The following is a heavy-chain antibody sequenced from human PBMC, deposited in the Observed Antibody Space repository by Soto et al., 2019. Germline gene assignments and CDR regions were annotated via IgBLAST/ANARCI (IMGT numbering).Heavy chain of an antibody. CDR3: ARGNFYCSSTSCYDLDY. V-gene: IGHV1-8*02. J-gene: IGHJ4*02. CDR1: GYTFTSYA. CDR2: MNPNSGNT. D-gene: IGHD2-2*01. Sequence: ASVKVSCKASGYTFTSYAMHWVRQAPGQRLEWMGWMNPNSGNTGYAQKFQGRVTMTRSTSISTAYMELSSPRSEDTAVYFCARGNFYCSSTSCYDLDYWGQGTLVTVSS.